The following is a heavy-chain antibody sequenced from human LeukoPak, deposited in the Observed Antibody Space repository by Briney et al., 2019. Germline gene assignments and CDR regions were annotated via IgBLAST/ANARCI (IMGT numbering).Heavy chain of an antibody. D-gene: IGHD3-10*01. CDR2: IYSGGST. Sequence: SGGSLRLSCAASGFTVSSNYMSWVRQAPGKGLEWVSVIYSGGSTYYADSVKGRFTISRDNSKNTLYLQMNSLRAEDTAVYYCARVGGGSGPYYFDYWGQGTLVTVCS. CDR3: ARVGGGSGPYYFDY. CDR1: GFTVSSNY. J-gene: IGHJ4*02. V-gene: IGHV3-53*01.